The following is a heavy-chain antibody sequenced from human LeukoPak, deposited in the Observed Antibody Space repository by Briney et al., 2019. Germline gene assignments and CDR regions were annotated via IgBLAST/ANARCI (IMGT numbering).Heavy chain of an antibody. D-gene: IGHD6-13*01. Sequence: GGSLRLSCAASGFTYSRFAMSWVRQSPGKGLEWLSAISRDGGVTYYADSVKGRFAISRDNAKKTLYLQMNSLRAEDTALYYCAKDYGYSSSWYDYWGQGTLVTVSS. CDR2: ISRDGGVT. J-gene: IGHJ4*02. CDR3: AKDYGYSSSWYDY. CDR1: GFTYSRFA. V-gene: IGHV3-23*01.